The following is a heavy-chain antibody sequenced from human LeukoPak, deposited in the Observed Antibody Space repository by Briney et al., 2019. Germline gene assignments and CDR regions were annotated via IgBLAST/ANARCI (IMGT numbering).Heavy chain of an antibody. V-gene: IGHV3-23*01. CDR1: GFIFSSYV. D-gene: IGHD2-8*01. CDR3: AKDMGYFTGMDV. J-gene: IGHJ6*02. Sequence: PGGSLRLSCAASGFIFSSYVMSWVRQAPGKGLEWVSLIRGSGGSTYYADSVRGRFTISRDNSKNTLYLQTNSLRAEDTAVYYCAKDMGYFTGMDVWGQGITVTVSS. CDR2: IRGSGGST.